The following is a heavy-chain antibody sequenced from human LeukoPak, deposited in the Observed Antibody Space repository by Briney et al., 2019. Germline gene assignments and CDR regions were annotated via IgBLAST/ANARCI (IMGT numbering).Heavy chain of an antibody. D-gene: IGHD2-21*02. Sequence: GGSLRLSCAASGFTVSSNYMSWVRQAPGKGLEWVSVIYSGGSTYYADSVKGRFTISRDNANNSLYLQMNSLTAEDTAVYYCARWDGDDKDYWGQGTLVTVSS. CDR3: ARWDGDDKDY. V-gene: IGHV3-66*01. CDR1: GFTVSSNY. J-gene: IGHJ4*02. CDR2: IYSGGST.